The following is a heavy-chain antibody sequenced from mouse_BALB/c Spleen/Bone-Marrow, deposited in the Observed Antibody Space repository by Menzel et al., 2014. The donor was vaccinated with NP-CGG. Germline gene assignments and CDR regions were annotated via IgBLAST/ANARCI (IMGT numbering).Heavy chain of an antibody. D-gene: IGHD2-2*01. CDR3: ARVGYGGGFAY. J-gene: IGHJ3*01. CDR2: INPDSSTI. Sequence: EVKLQESGGGLVQPGGSLKLSCAASGFDFSRYWMSWVRQAPGKGLEWIGEINPDSSTINYTPSLKDKFIISRDNAKNTVYMKMRKVRSEDPAFYSWARVGYGGGFAYWGQGTLVPVSA. CDR1: GFDFSRYW. V-gene: IGHV4-1*02.